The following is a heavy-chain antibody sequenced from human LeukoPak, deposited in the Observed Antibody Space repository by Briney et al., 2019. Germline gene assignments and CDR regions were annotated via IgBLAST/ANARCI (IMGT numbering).Heavy chain of an antibody. J-gene: IGHJ6*03. CDR3: ARMSYYYYVDV. CDR2: INHSGST. Sequence: SETLSLTCAVYGGSFSGYYWSWIRQPPGKGLEWIGEINHSGSTNYNPSLKSRATISLDTSKIHFSLRLSSVTAADTAVYYCARMSYYYYVDVWGGGTTVTVSS. V-gene: IGHV4-34*01. CDR1: GGSFSGYY.